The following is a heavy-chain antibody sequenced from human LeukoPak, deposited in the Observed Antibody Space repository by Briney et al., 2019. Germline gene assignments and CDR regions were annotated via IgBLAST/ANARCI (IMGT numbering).Heavy chain of an antibody. CDR3: GRDLSGWYGPDY. J-gene: IGHJ4*02. V-gene: IGHV3-30*04. CDR2: ISYDGSNK. Sequence: GGSLRLSCAASGFTFSRYAMHWVRQAPGKGLEWVAVISYDGSNKYYADSVKGRCTISRDNSKNSLYLQMDSLRAEDTALYYCGRDLSGWYGPDYWGQGTLVTVSS. D-gene: IGHD6-19*01. CDR1: GFTFSRYA.